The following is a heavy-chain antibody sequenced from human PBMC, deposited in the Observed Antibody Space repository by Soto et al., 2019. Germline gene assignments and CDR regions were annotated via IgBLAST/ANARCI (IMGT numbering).Heavy chain of an antibody. D-gene: IGHD3-16*01. V-gene: IGHV3-23*01. Sequence: PGGYLRLSCAASGFAFSILAMGWVRQAPGKGLEWVSVIDYTGGTTYYTDSVKGRFTISRDNSKKMLYLQMDSLRAEDTAVYYCVNDARSTDRWYYFDYCGQGSPVTVSA. CDR3: VNDARSTDRWYYFDY. J-gene: IGHJ4*02. CDR1: GFAFSILA. CDR2: IDYTGGTT.